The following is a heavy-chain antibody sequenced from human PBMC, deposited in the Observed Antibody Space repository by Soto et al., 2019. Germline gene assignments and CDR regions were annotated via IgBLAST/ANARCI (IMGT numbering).Heavy chain of an antibody. CDR2: ISGSGDTT. V-gene: IGHV3-23*01. D-gene: IGHD2-2*01. J-gene: IGHJ4*02. CDR3: VKLGSANNY. Sequence: EVQLLESGGGLVQPGGSLRLSCAASGFTFLSYAMSWVRQAPGKVLEWVSAISGSGDTTYYADSVKGRLTISRDNSKNTLYLQMNSLKAVDTAVYYCVKLGSANNYWGQGTLVTVSS. CDR1: GFTFLSYA.